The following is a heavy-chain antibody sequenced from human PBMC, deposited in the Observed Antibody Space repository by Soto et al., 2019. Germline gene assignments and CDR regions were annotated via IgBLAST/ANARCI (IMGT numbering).Heavy chain of an antibody. D-gene: IGHD3-22*01. V-gene: IGHV4-39*01. CDR1: GASVSGGTYY. CDR3: ARRAHGYPTNWFDP. Sequence: QLQLQESGPGLVKPSETLSLACSVSGASVSGGTYYWGWIRQPPGKGLEWVGDVHYSGITHYNPSLMSRDTISVDTSHNQFSLKLSSVTAADTAVYYCARRAHGYPTNWFDPWGQGTLVIVSS. J-gene: IGHJ5*02. CDR2: VHYSGIT.